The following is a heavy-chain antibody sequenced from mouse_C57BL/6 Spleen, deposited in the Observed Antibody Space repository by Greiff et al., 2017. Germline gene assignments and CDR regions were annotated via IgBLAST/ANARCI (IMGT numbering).Heavy chain of an antibody. V-gene: IGHV5-4*01. CDR2: ISDGGSYT. D-gene: IGHD2-14*01. J-gene: IGHJ4*01. CDR3: ARDRNDGRGAMAY. Sequence: EVHLVESGGGLVKPGGSLKLSCAASGFTFSSYAMSWVRQTPEKRLEWVATISDGGSYTYYPDNVKGRFTISRENAKNNLYLQMRHMKSEDTAMYYCARDRNDGRGAMAYWGQGTSVTVSS. CDR1: GFTFSSYA.